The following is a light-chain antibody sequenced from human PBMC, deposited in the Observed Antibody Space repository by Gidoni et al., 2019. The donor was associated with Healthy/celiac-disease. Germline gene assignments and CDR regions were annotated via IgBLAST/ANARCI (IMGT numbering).Light chain of an antibody. CDR1: QRVSSY. J-gene: IGKJ1*01. CDR3: QQRSNWPRT. CDR2: DAS. Sequence: EIVLTQSPATLSLSPGERATLSFRASQRVSSYLAWYQPKPGQAPRLLIYDASNSATGIPARFSGSGSGTDFTLTISSLEPEDFAVYYGQQRSNWPRTFGQGTKVEIK. V-gene: IGKV3-11*01.